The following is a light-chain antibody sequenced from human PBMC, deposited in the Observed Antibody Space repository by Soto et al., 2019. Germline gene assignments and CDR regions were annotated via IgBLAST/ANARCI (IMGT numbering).Light chain of an antibody. J-gene: IGLJ2*01. Sequence: QLVLTQPASLSASPGASASLTCTLRSGINVDTYRIYWYQQKPGSPPQYLLRYKSDSDKQQGSGVPSRFSGSKDASANAGILLISGLQSDDEADYYCMIWHSSAVVFGGGTKVTVL. CDR2: YKSDSDK. CDR3: MIWHSSAVV. V-gene: IGLV5-45*01. CDR1: SGINVDTYR.